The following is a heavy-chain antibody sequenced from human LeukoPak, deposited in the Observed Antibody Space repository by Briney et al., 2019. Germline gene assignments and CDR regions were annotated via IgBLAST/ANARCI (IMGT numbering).Heavy chain of an antibody. CDR2: IYYSSWST. Sequence: PSGTLSLTCTVSGGSISSRTYFWGWIRQPPGKGLEWIGNIYYSSWSTYYNPSLKSRVTISVDTSKNQFSLKLSSVPAADTAVYYCASQVYYSAGSYYSHFWAQGTLVTVSS. D-gene: IGHD2-15*01. J-gene: IGHJ4*02. CDR1: GGSISSRTYF. V-gene: IGHV4-39*01. CDR3: ASQVYYSAGSYYSHF.